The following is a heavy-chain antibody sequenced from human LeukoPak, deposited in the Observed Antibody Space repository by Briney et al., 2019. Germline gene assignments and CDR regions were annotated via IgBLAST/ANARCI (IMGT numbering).Heavy chain of an antibody. CDR3: ARNKVYYDILTGYRYFDY. D-gene: IGHD3-9*01. V-gene: IGHV5-51*01. CDR2: IYPGDSDT. CDR1: GYSFTSYW. J-gene: IGHJ4*02. Sequence: GESLKISCKGSGYSFTSYWIGWVRQMPGKGLEWMGIIYPGDSDTRYSPSFQGQVTISADKSISTAYLQWSSLKASDTAMYYCARNKVYYDILTGYRYFDYWGQGTLATVSS.